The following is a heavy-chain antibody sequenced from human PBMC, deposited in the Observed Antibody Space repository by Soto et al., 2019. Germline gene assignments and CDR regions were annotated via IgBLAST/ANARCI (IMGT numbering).Heavy chain of an antibody. CDR3: ARPPVIDIVVPPDY. Sequence: QVQLGASWGGVGQPGRSLRLSCAASGFTFSTYAMHWVRQAPGKGLEWVAVISYDGSNKHYADSVKGRCTISRDNSKNTLYLQMNSLRAEDTAVYSCARPPVIDIVVPPDYWGQGTLVTVSS. V-gene: IGHV3-30*04. CDR1: GFTFSTYA. CDR2: ISYDGSNK. J-gene: IGHJ4*02. D-gene: IGHD2-15*01.